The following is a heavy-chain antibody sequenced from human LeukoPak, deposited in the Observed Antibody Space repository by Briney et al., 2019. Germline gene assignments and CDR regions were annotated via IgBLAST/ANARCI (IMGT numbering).Heavy chain of an antibody. V-gene: IGHV3-30*02. CDR2: IRIDGSNK. D-gene: IGHD6-13*01. CDR3: ASIAAAGIDLRYYYYMDV. J-gene: IGHJ6*03. Sequence: GGSLRLSCAASGFTFSSYGMHWVRQAPGKGLEWVALIRIDGSNKYYADSVKGRFTISRDNSKNTLYLQMNSLRAEDTAVYYCASIAAAGIDLRYYYYMDVWGKGTTVTISS. CDR1: GFTFSSYG.